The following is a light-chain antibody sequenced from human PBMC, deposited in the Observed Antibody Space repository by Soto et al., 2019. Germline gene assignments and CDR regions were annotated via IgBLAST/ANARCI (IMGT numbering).Light chain of an antibody. CDR3: QHRSNWRMYT. V-gene: IGKV3-11*01. CDR2: DTS. CDR1: QSVAGY. J-gene: IGKJ2*01. Sequence: ELVLTQSPATLSLSPGERATLSCRASQSVAGYLAWYQQKPGQGPRLLIYDTSNRATGAPPRFSGSGSGTDFTLTISSLVPEDFAIYYCQHRSNWRMYTFGQGTELQIK.